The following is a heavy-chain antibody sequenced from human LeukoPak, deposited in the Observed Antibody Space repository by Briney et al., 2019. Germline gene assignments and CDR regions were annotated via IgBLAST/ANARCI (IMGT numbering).Heavy chain of an antibody. CDR3: ATLGGPITMVRGVISPVDV. V-gene: IGHV3-7*01. Sequence: GGSLRLSCAASGFTFSSYGMHWVRQAPGKGLEWVANIKQDGSEKYYVDSVKGRFTISRDNAKNSLYLQMNSLRAEDTAVYYCATLGGPITMVRGVISPVDVWGKGTTVTVSS. D-gene: IGHD3-10*01. J-gene: IGHJ6*04. CDR1: GFTFSSYG. CDR2: IKQDGSEK.